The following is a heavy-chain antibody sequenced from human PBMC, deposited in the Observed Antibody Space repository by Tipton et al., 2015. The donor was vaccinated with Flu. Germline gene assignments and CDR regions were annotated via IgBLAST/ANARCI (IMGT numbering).Heavy chain of an antibody. CDR3: ARDITAPDYFDPFEAHGLHQGLDV. J-gene: IGHJ6*02. Sequence: TLSLTCTVSGGSVSSDVYYWGWIRQPPGKRPEWIGSINSRGTTYHSPSLKSRVSISVDVSKNQITLRLTSVAAADTATYYCARDITAPDYFDPFEAHGLHQGLDVWGQGTAVTVSS. V-gene: IGHV4-39*06. CDR1: GGSVSSDVYY. D-gene: IGHD3-22*01. CDR2: INSRGTT.